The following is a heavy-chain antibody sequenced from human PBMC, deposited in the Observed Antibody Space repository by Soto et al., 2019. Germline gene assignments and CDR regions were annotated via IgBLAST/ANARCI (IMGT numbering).Heavy chain of an antibody. J-gene: IGHJ4*02. Sequence: PSETLSLTCTVSGGSISSYYWSWIRQPPGKGLEWIGYISSNGITYYSPSLKSRLTTSTDTSKNQFSLKLSSVTAADTAVYYCARYPRLDYWGQGTLVTVSS. V-gene: IGHV4-4*09. CDR3: ARYPRLDY. CDR1: GGSISSYY. CDR2: ISSNGIT.